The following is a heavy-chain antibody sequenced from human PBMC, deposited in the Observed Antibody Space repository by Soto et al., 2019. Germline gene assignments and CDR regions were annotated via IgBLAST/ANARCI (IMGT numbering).Heavy chain of an antibody. Sequence: QVQLQESGPGLVKPSGTLSLTCAVSSGSISSSNWWTWVRQPPGKGLEWIGEIYHSGSTNYNPSLKSRVTISVDKSKNQFSLKLSSVTAADTAVYYCARERGGDGPGDAFDIWGQGTMVTVSS. J-gene: IGHJ3*02. CDR3: ARERGGDGPGDAFDI. V-gene: IGHV4-4*02. CDR2: IYHSGST. D-gene: IGHD2-21*02. CDR1: SGSISSSNW.